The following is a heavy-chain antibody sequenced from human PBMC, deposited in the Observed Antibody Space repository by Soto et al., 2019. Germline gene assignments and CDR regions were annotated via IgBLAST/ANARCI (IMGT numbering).Heavy chain of an antibody. D-gene: IGHD3-10*01. J-gene: IGHJ6*01. CDR2: ISAYNGNT. V-gene: IGHV1-18*01. Sequence: ASVKACSKASGYPFTSYGISSARRAPGQGLHRIGWISAYNGNTNYAQKLQGRVTMTTDTSTSTAYMELRSLRSEDTAVYYCARDPIPNYYGSGSPHWHYGMDVWGQGTTVTVSS. CDR1: GYPFTSYG. CDR3: ARDPIPNYYGSGSPHWHYGMDV.